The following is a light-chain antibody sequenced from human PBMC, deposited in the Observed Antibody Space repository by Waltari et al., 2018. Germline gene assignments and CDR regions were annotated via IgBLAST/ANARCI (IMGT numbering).Light chain of an antibody. CDR3: MQALHTPPT. CDR1: QSLLHSDGYNY. V-gene: IGKV2-28*01. J-gene: IGKJ1*01. CDR2: LSF. Sequence: EIVMTQSPLSLPVTPGEPASISCRSSQSLLHSDGYNYLNWYLQKPGQSPQLLIYLSFIKAFGVPDRVTCSGAGNDFSLKISRVEAEDVGFYYCMQALHTPPTFGQGTRAEIK.